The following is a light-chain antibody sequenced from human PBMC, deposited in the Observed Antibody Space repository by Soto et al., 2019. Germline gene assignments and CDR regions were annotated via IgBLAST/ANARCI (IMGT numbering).Light chain of an antibody. J-gene: IGKJ1*01. CDR2: GAS. V-gene: IGKV3-15*01. CDR1: QSVNGN. CDR3: QQYHNWPRT. Sequence: EIVMTQSPATLSVFPGERATLSCRASQSVNGNLAWYQQRRGQAPRPLIYGASTRATGIPARFSGSGSGTEFALTISSLQSEDFAIYYCQQYHNWPRTFGQGTKVEIK.